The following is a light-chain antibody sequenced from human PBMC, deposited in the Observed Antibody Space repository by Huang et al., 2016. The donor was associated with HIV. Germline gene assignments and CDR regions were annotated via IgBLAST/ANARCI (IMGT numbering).Light chain of an antibody. J-gene: IGKJ1*01. V-gene: IGKV3-20*01. CDR1: QSVSSNY. CDR3: QHYGNSRWT. CDR2: GAS. Sequence: EIVLTQSPGTLSLSPGERATLSCRASQSVSSNYLAWYQQKPGQAPRLLIYGASSRATGIPDGFSGSGSGTDFTLSISRLEPEDFAVYYCQHYGNSRWTFGLGTKVDIK.